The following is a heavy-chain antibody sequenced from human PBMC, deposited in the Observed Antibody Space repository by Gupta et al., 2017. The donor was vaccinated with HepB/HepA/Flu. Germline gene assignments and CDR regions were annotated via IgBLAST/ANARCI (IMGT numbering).Heavy chain of an antibody. J-gene: IGHJ4*02. CDR2: ISTDGRDY. D-gene: IGHD6-25*01. CDR1: GFPFSLHA. CDR3: AKDVRKSAAYYFDY. Sequence: QVQLVESGGGVVQPGRSLRLSCEPSGFPFSLHATHWVRQAPGKGLEGVAVISTDGRDYYYTDSVKGRFTISRDNSRNTLYLQMNSLRPEDTAFYYCAKDVRKSAAYYFDYWGQGTLITVSS. V-gene: IGHV3-30-3*02.